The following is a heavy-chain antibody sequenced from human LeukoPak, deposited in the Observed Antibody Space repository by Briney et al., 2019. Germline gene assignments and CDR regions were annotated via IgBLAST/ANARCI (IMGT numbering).Heavy chain of an antibody. J-gene: IGHJ4*02. D-gene: IGHD6-19*01. Sequence: PGKSLRLSCVASGFSFSDSVIHWVRQAPGKGLEWVAVISYDGSNKYYADSVKGRFTISRDNSKNTLYLQMNSLRAEDTAVYYCAGPVAGTPLDYWGQGTLVTVSS. CDR2: ISYDGSNK. CDR3: AGPVAGTPLDY. CDR1: GFSFSDSV. V-gene: IGHV3-30-3*01.